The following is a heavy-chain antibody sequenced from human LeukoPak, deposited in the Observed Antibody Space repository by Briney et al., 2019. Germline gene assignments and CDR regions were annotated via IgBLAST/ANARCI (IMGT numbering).Heavy chain of an antibody. CDR3: ARASYYDSSGYYYYYYMDV. D-gene: IGHD3-22*01. J-gene: IGHJ6*03. Sequence: ASVKVSCKASVYTFTSYGISWVRQAPGQGLEWMGWISAYNGNTNYAQKLQGRVTMTTDTSTSTAYMELRSLRSDDTAVYYCARASYYDSSGYYYYYYMDVWGKGTTVSVSS. CDR1: VYTFTSYG. V-gene: IGHV1-18*01. CDR2: ISAYNGNT.